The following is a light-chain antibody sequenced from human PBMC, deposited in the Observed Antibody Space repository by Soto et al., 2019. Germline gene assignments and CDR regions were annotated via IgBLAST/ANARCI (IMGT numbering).Light chain of an antibody. CDR3: QQYYGAPYT. V-gene: IGKV4-1*01. CDR1: QSILYSSNNKNY. Sequence: DIVMTQSPDSLAVSLGERATINCKSSQSILYSSNNKNYLAWYQQKPGQPPKLLIYWASTRESGVPDRFSGSGSGTDFTLTISSLKAEDVAVYYCQQYYGAPYTFGQGTNLEMK. J-gene: IGKJ2*01. CDR2: WAS.